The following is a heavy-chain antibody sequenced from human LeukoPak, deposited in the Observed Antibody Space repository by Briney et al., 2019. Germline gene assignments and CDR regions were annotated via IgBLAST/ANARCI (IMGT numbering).Heavy chain of an antibody. D-gene: IGHD3-10*01. J-gene: IGHJ5*02. CDR2: INHSGST. CDR1: GGSFSGYY. Sequence: SETLSLTCAVYGGSFSGYYWSWIRQPPGKGLEWIGEINHSGSTNYNPSLKSRVTISVDTSKNQFSLKLSSVTAADTAVYYCARVDYYGSGSYYSRNWFDPWGQGTLVTVSS. V-gene: IGHV4-34*01. CDR3: ARVDYYGSGSYYSRNWFDP.